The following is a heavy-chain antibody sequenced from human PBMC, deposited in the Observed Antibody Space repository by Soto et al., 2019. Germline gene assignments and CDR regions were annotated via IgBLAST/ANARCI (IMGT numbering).Heavy chain of an antibody. D-gene: IGHD1-26*01. V-gene: IGHV4-59*01. CDR1: GGSISTYY. CDR3: ARTKYSGSSIYFDS. J-gene: IGHJ4*02. CDR2: IYYSGST. Sequence: PSETLSLTCTVSGGSISTYYWSWIRQPPGKGLEWIGYIYYSGSTNYSPSLKSRVTISVDTSKNQFSLKLSSVAAADTAVYYCARTKYSGSSIYFDSWGQGTLVTVSS.